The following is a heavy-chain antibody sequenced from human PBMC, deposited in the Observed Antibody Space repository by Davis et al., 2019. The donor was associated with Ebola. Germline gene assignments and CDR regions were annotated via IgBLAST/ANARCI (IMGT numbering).Heavy chain of an antibody. CDR2: ILGSDGRT. CDR3: VKGAWLDD. J-gene: IGHJ4*02. CDR1: GFSFSTFD. V-gene: IGHV3-23*01. Sequence: PGGSLRLSCAASGFSFSTFDMSWVRQVPGKGMEWASAILGSDGRTFYAESVKGRFAISKDNSRNTLFLQLDTLRADDTAVYYCVKGAWLDDWGQGALVTVSS.